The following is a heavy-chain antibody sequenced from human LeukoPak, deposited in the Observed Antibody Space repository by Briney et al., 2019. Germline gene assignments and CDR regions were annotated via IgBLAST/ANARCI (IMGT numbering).Heavy chain of an antibody. CDR2: IKSDGSST. CDR1: GFTFSNYW. D-gene: IGHD6-13*01. J-gene: IGHJ4*02. V-gene: IGHV3-74*01. Sequence: GGSLRLSCAASGFTFSNYWMHWVRQAPGKGPVWVSRIKSDGSSTRFADSVQGRFTISRDNGKNTVYLQMNSLRAEDTAVYYCARGGDTSNWYSGYFDYWGQGALVTVSS. CDR3: ARGGDTSNWYSGYFDY.